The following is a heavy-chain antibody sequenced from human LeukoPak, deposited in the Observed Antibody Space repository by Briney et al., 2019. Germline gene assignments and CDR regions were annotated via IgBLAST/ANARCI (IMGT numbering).Heavy chain of an antibody. CDR2: IYYSGST. Sequence: SETLSLTCTVSGGSISSYYWSWIRPPPGKGLEWIGYIYYSGSTIYNPSLKSRVTISVDTSKNQFSLKLSSVTAADTAVYYCARDVQEKFDIWGQGTMVTVSS. J-gene: IGHJ3*02. CDR1: GGSISSYY. D-gene: IGHD3-10*02. V-gene: IGHV4-59*01. CDR3: ARDVQEKFDI.